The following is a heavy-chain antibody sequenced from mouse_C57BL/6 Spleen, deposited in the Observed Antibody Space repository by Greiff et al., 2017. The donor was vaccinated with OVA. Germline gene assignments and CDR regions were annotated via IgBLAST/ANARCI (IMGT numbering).Heavy chain of an antibody. V-gene: IGHV1-19*01. CDR2: INPYNGGT. CDR1: GYTFTDYY. CDR3: ARSATVVDEAMDY. J-gene: IGHJ4*01. D-gene: IGHD1-1*01. Sequence: EVQLQESGPVLVKPGASVKMSCKASGYTFTDYYMNWVKQSHGKSLEWIGVINPYNGGTSYNQKFKGKATLTVDKSSSTAYMELNSLTSEDSAVYYCARSATVVDEAMDYWGQGTSVTVSS.